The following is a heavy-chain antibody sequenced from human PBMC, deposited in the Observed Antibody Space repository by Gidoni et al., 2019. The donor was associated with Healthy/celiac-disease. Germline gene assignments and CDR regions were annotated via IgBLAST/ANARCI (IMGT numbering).Heavy chain of an antibody. J-gene: IGHJ4*02. CDR1: GGSLSSGGYS. D-gene: IGHD3-16*02. V-gene: IGHV4-31*03. CDR2: IYYSGRT. Sequence: QVQLQESGPGLVQPSQTLSLTSTVPGGSLSSGGYSCSWIRQHPGKGLEWIGYIYYSGRTYYNPSLKSRVTISVDTSKNQFSLKLSSVTAADTAVYYWARGTSYDYVWGSYRYIGGGVVDYWGQGTLVTVSS. CDR3: ARGTSYDYVWGSYRYIGGGVVDY.